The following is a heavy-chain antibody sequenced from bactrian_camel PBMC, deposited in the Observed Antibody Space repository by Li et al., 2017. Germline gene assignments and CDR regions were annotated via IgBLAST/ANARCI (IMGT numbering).Heavy chain of an antibody. V-gene: IGHV3S53*01. CDR3: AADRRRHGPPSLRPGDYSV. D-gene: IGHD2*01. CDR2: LASDGSS. CDR1: GITYKGPC. Sequence: HVQLVESGGGSVQAEGSLRLSCVASGITYKGPCMGWFRQTPGKEREGVASLASDGSSIYANSLKGRFSISKDNARNWLDLQMDSLEPGDTARYYCAADRRRHGPPSLRPGDYSVWGQGTQVTVS. J-gene: IGHJ4*01.